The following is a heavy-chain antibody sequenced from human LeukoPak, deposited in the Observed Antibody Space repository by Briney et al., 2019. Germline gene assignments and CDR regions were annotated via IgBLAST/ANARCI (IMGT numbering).Heavy chain of an antibody. V-gene: IGHV4-4*07. D-gene: IGHD3-22*01. J-gene: IGHJ4*02. Sequence: SETLSLTCTVSGGSISSYYWSWIRQPAGKGLEWIGRIYSSGSTDYNPSLKSRVTMSVDTSKNKFSLKLSFVTAADTAVYYCAKGGYDSSGYYSIDYWGQGTLVTVSS. CDR2: IYSSGST. CDR1: GGSISSYY. CDR3: AKGGYDSSGYYSIDY.